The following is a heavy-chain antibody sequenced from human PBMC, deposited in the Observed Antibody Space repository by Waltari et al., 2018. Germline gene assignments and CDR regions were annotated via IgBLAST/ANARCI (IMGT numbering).Heavy chain of an antibody. CDR1: GGSFSGYH. D-gene: IGHD3-16*02. V-gene: IGHV4-34*01. CDR2: INHRGGT. Sequence: QVQLQQWGAGLLKPSETLSLTCAVYGGSFSGYHWGWIRQYPGKGLEWIGEINHRGGTNYNPALKSRVTISLDMPKNQFSLKLTSVTAADTAVYFCARAYDYVWGSYRYTVSSKNYFDYWGQGTLVTVSS. CDR3: ARAYDYVWGSYRYTVSSKNYFDY. J-gene: IGHJ4*02.